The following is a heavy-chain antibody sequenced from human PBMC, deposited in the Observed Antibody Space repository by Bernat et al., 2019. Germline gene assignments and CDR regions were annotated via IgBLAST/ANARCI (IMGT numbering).Heavy chain of an antibody. Sequence: QVQLVESGGGVVQPGRSLRLSCAASGFTFSSYGMHWVRQAPGKGLEWVAVISYDGSNKYCADSVKGRFTISRDNSKNTLYLQMNSLRAEDTAVYYRAKSYGFGEPSFGMDVWGQGTTVTVSS. V-gene: IGHV3-30*18. CDR3: AKSYGFGEPSFGMDV. CDR2: ISYDGSNK. CDR1: GFTFSSYG. D-gene: IGHD3-10*01. J-gene: IGHJ6*02.